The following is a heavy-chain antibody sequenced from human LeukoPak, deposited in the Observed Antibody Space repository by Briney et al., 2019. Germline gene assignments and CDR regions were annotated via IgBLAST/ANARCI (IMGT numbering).Heavy chain of an antibody. CDR2: IRSKANSYAT. CDR1: GFTFSDSA. J-gene: IGHJ4*02. D-gene: IGHD3-16*02. CDR3: TRLGFGGVIASDS. V-gene: IGHV3-73*01. Sequence: GGSLRLSCAASGFTFSDSAMHWVRQASGKGLEWVGRIRSKANSYATAYAASVKGRFSISRDDSKNTVYLQMNSLKTEDTAVYYCTRLGFGGVIASDSWGQGTLVTVSS.